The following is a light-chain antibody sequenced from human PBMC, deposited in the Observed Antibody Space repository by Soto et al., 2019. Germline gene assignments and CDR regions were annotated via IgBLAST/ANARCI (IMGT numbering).Light chain of an antibody. J-gene: IGKJ4*01. CDR2: GAS. CDR3: QQYDDWLRLT. CDR1: QSVSSD. Sequence: EIVITQSPATLYVSPGERATLSCRASQSVSSDLAWYHQKPGQAPRLLIYGASSRANGIPDRFSGSGSGTEFNLTISSLQSEDFAVYFCQQYDDWLRLTFGGGTKVDIK. V-gene: IGKV3D-15*01.